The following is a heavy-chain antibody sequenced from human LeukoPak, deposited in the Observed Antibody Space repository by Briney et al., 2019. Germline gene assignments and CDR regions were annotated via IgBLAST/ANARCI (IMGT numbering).Heavy chain of an antibody. J-gene: IGHJ4*02. D-gene: IGHD6-13*01. CDR2: ISAYNGNA. Sequence: ASVKVSCKASGYTFTSYGISWVRQAPGQGLGWMGSISAYNGNANYAQKLQGRVTMTTDTSTSTAYMELRSLRSDDTAVYYCARDGPGIAAAGYFRASADYWGQGTLVTVSS. CDR1: GYTFTSYG. V-gene: IGHV1-18*01. CDR3: ARDGPGIAAAGYFRASADY.